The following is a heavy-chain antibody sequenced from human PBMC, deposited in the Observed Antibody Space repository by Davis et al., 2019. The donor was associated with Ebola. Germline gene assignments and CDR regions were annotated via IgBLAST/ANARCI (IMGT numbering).Heavy chain of an antibody. Sequence: GESLKISCKGSGYSFTSYWISWVRQMPGKGLEWMGRIDPSDSYTNYSPSFQGQVTISADKSISTAYLQWSSLKASDTAMYYCARRHIAAAGIYGMDVWGQGTTVTVSS. CDR3: ARRHIAAAGIYGMDV. CDR2: IDPSDSYT. D-gene: IGHD6-13*01. J-gene: IGHJ6*02. V-gene: IGHV5-10-1*04. CDR1: GYSFTSYW.